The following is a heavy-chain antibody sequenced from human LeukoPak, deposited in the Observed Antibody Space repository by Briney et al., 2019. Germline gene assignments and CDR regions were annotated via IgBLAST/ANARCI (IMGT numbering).Heavy chain of an antibody. CDR1: GFTFSSYA. V-gene: IGHV3-23*01. CDR2: LSGSGGNT. CDR3: AKVSGYYFDSGGYYYFDY. Sequence: PGGSLRLSCAASGFTFSSYAMGWVRQAPGKGLEWVSGLSGSGGNTYYAGSVKGRFTISRDNSKNTLSLQMNSLRAEDTAVYYCAKVSGYYFDSGGYYYFDYWGQGTLVTVSS. J-gene: IGHJ4*02. D-gene: IGHD3-22*01.